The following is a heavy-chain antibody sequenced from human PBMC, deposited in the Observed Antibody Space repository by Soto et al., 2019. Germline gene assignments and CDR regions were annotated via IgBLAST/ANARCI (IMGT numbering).Heavy chain of an antibody. J-gene: IGHJ4*02. D-gene: IGHD1-26*01. V-gene: IGHV1-69*06. CDR2: IIPIFGTA. Sequence: QVQLVQSGAGGKKPGSSVKVSCKASGGTFSSYAISWGRQAPGQGVEWMGGIIPIFGTANYAQKFQGRVTITADKSTSTAYMELSSLRSEDTAVYYCARGAVGATGGYYFDYWGQGTLVTVSS. CDR1: GGTFSSYA. CDR3: ARGAVGATGGYYFDY.